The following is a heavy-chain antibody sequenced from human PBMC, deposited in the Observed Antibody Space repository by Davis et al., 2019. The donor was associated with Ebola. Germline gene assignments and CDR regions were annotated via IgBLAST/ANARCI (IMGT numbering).Heavy chain of an antibody. CDR3: ARTPPGQYYFDY. J-gene: IGHJ4*02. CDR1: GFTFSDYY. D-gene: IGHD1-14*01. V-gene: IGHV3-11*06. Sequence: PGGSLRLSCAASGFTFSDYYMSWIRQAPGKGLEWVSYISSSSSYTNYADSVKGRFTISRDNAKNSLYLQMNSLRAEDTAVYYCARTPPGQYYFDYWGQGTLVTVSS. CDR2: ISSSSSYT.